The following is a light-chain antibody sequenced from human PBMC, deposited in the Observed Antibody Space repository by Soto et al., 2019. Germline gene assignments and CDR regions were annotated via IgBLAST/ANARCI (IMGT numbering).Light chain of an antibody. CDR1: QSISSW. CDR2: KAS. CDR3: QQYKSYSRT. V-gene: IGKV1-5*03. Sequence: DIQMTQSPSTLSASVGDRVTITCRASQSISSWLAWYQQKPGKAPKLLIYKASSLESGVPSRFSGSGSGTEFTLTISSLQPDDFATYDCQQYKSYSRTFGPGTKVDIK. J-gene: IGKJ3*01.